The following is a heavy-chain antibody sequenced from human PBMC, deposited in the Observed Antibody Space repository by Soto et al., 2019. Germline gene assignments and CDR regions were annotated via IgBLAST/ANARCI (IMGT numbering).Heavy chain of an antibody. D-gene: IGHD1-1*01. J-gene: IGHJ6*02. CDR2: ISGSGGST. CDR1: GFTFSSYA. CDR3: AKDQAGQLERLTWGYYYYGMDV. V-gene: IGHV3-23*01. Sequence: EVQLLESGGGLVQPGGSLRLSCAASGFTFSSYAMSWVRQAPGKGLEWVSAISGSGGSTYYADSVKGRFTISRDNSKNTLYLQMNSLRAEDTAVYYCAKDQAGQLERLTWGYYYYGMDVWGQGTTVTVSS.